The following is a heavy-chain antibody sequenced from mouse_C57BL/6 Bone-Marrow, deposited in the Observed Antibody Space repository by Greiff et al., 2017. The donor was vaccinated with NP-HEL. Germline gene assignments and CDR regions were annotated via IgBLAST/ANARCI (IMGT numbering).Heavy chain of an antibody. CDR2: LSIVFLSP. V-gene: IGHV5-6*01. D-gene: IGHD1-1*01. Sequence: EVKLMESGGDLVKPGGSLKLSCAASLFPFLLSVLSFFLPPPSPLLSLVAPLSIVFLSPYYPDSVKGRFTISRDNAKNTLYLQMSSLKSEDTAMYYCARWGSIYYYGSREAWFAYWGQGTLVTVSA. J-gene: IGHJ3*01. CDR1: LFPFLLSV. CDR3: ARWGSIYYYGSREAWFAY.